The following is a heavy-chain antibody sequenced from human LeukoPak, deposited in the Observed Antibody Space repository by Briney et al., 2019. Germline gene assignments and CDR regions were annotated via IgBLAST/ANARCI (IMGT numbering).Heavy chain of an antibody. V-gene: IGHV4-4*09. D-gene: IGHD3-16*01. CDR2: IYITEST. CDR3: ARLAGGERGVFDY. CDR1: GDSIGSYY. Sequence: PSETLSLTCTVSGDSIGSYYWSWIRQPPGKGLEWIGSIYITESTNYNPYLKSRVTISIDTSKNQFSRKLSSGTAADTAVYYWARLAGGERGVFDYWGQGTLVTVSS. J-gene: IGHJ4*02.